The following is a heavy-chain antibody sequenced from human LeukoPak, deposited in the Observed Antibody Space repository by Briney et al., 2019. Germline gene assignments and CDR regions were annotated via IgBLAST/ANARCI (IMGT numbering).Heavy chain of an antibody. CDR3: ARVGDCSSTSCSPWSWLDY. J-gene: IGHJ4*02. D-gene: IGHD2-2*01. CDR1: GGSISSGGYY. Sequence: PSQTLSLTCTVSGGSISSGGYYWSWIRQPPGKGLGWIGYIYYSGSTNYNPSLKSRVTISVDPSKNQFSLKLSSVTAADTAVYYCARVGDCSSTSCSPWSWLDYWGQGTLVTVSS. CDR2: IYYSGST. V-gene: IGHV4-61*08.